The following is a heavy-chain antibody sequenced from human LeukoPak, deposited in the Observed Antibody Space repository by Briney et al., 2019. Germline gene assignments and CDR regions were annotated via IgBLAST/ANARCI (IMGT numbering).Heavy chain of an antibody. V-gene: IGHV4-61*01. J-gene: IGHJ6*02. CDR1: GGSVSSGSYY. D-gene: IGHD2-15*01. CDR3: AKRISRGLYYYYGMDV. Sequence: SETLSLTCTVSGGSVSSGSYYWSWIRQPPGKGLEWIGEVNHSGSTNYNPSLKSRVTISVDTSKNQFPLKLSSVTAADTAVYYCAKRISRGLYYYYGMDVWGQGTTVTVSS. CDR2: VNHSGST.